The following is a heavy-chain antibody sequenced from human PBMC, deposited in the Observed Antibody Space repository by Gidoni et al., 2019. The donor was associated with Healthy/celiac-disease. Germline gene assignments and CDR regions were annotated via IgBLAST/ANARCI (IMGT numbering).Heavy chain of an antibody. CDR3: TTGLVVVTGIGAFDI. V-gene: IGHV3-15*01. CDR1: GFTFSNAW. Sequence: EVQLVESGGGLVKPGGSLRLACAASGFTFSNAWMSWVRQAPGKGLGLVGRIKSKTDGGTTDYAAPVKGRFTISRDDSNNTLYLQMNSLKTEDTAVYYCTTGLVVVTGIGAFDIWGQGTMVTVSS. J-gene: IGHJ3*02. D-gene: IGHD2-21*02. CDR2: IKSKTDGGTT.